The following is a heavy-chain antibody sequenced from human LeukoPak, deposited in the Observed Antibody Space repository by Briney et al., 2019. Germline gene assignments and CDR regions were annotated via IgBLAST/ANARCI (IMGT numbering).Heavy chain of an antibody. CDR2: ISYDGSNK. V-gene: IGHV3-30*03. Sequence: GRSLRLSCAASGFTFSSYGMHWVRQAPGKGLEWVAVISYDGSNKYYADSVKGRFTISRDNSKNTLYLQMNSLRAEDTAVYYCASLDCGGDCDFVDPGYWGQGTLVTVSS. D-gene: IGHD2-21*02. CDR3: ASLDCGGDCDFVDPGY. CDR1: GFTFSSYG. J-gene: IGHJ4*02.